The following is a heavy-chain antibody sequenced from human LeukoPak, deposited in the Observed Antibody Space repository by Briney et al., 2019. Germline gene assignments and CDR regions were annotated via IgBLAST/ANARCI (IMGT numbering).Heavy chain of an antibody. Sequence: SVKVSCKASGYTFTSYGISWVRQAPGQGLEWMGRVIPSLGIPNYAEKFQARATMTADTSTSTAYVELSSLTSEDTAVYYCAILGSFFDSWGQGTLVAVSS. D-gene: IGHD1-26*01. CDR1: GYTFTSYG. CDR3: AILGSFFDS. J-gene: IGHJ4*02. V-gene: IGHV1-69*04. CDR2: VIPSLGIP.